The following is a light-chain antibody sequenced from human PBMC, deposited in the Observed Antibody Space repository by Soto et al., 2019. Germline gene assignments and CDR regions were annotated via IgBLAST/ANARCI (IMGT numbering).Light chain of an antibody. CDR1: PSVSSY. J-gene: IGKJ1*01. Sequence: EIVLTQSPGTLSLSPGERATVSCRASPSVSSYLAWYQQKPGQAPRLLIYDASNRATGIPARFSGSGSGTDFTLTISSLEPEDFAVYYCQQRSNWPWTFGQGTKVEIK. V-gene: IGKV3-11*01. CDR3: QQRSNWPWT. CDR2: DAS.